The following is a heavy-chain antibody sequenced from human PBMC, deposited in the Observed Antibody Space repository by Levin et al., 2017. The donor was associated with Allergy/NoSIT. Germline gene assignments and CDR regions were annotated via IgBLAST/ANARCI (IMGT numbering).Heavy chain of an antibody. J-gene: IGHJ4*02. Sequence: PSETLSLTCAISGDSVSSNIATWNWIRQSPSRGLEWLGRTYYRSKWLFDYALPVKGRITVTPDTSKNQFSLQLNSVTPEDTAVYYCARDGPAISVFDFWGQGTLVTVSS. CDR3: ARDGPAISVFDF. D-gene: IGHD1-14*01. V-gene: IGHV6-1*01. CDR1: GDSVSSNIAT. CDR2: TYYRSKWLF.